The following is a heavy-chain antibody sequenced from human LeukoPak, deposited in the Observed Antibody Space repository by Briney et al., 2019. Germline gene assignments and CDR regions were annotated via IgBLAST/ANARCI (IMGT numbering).Heavy chain of an antibody. CDR1: GYTFTSYY. V-gene: IGHV1-46*01. J-gene: IGHJ5*02. CDR3: ARDGGGTYYDFWSGRGTFDP. CDR2: INPSGGST. Sequence: GASVKVSCKASGYTFTSYYMHWVRQAPGQGLEWMGIINPSGGSTSYAQKFQGRVTMTRDMSTSTVYMELSSLRSEDTAVYYCARDGGGTYYDFWSGRGTFDPWGQGTLVTVSS. D-gene: IGHD3-3*01.